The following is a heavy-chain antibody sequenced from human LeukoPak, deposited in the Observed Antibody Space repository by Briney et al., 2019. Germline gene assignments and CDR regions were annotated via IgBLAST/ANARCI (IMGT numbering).Heavy chain of an antibody. D-gene: IGHD3-3*01. Sequence: GGSLRLSCAASGFTFSSYGMHWVRQAPGKGLERVAFIRYDGSNKYYADSVKGRFTISRDNSKNTLYLQMNSLRAEDTAVYYCAKDRGFLEWLPDYWGQGTLVTVSS. CDR2: IRYDGSNK. J-gene: IGHJ4*02. CDR3: AKDRGFLEWLPDY. V-gene: IGHV3-30*02. CDR1: GFTFSSYG.